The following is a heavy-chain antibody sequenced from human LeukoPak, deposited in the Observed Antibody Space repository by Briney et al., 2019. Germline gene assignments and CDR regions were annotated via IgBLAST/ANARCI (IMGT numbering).Heavy chain of an antibody. CDR3: AREAGGRYSSNWYHYYYYHMDV. CDR2: INPSGGST. CDR1: GYTFTSYY. V-gene: IGHV1-46*01. D-gene: IGHD6-13*01. Sequence: ASVRVSCKASGYTFTSYYMYWVRQTRRQGREWMGVINPSGGSTSYAQKFQGRVTMTSDISTSTVYMELSSLRSEDTAVYYCAREAGGRYSSNWYHYYYYHMDVWHKGPTVTVSS. J-gene: IGHJ6*03.